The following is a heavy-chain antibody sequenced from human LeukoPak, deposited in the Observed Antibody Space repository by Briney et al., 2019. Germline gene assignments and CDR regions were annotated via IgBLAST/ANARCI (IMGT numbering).Heavy chain of an antibody. D-gene: IGHD3-22*01. Sequence: SETLSLTCFVSGGSINSSNDYWGWLRQPPGKGLEWIGSIYYTGRTYYNPSLKSRVTISIHTSKNQFSLKLNSVTAADTAVYYCARGSGYYGEDFEYWGQGTLVTVSS. V-gene: IGHV4-39*07. CDR3: ARGSGYYGEDFEY. J-gene: IGHJ4*02. CDR2: IYYTGRT. CDR1: GGSINSSNDY.